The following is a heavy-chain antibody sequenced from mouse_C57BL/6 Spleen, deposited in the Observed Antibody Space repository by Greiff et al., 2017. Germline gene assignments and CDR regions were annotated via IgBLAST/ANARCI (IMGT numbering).Heavy chain of an antibody. V-gene: IGHV1-61*01. CDR2: IYPSDSET. J-gene: IGHJ2*02. Sequence: QVQLQQSGAELVRPGSSVKLSCKASGYTFTSYWMDWVQQRPGQGLEWIGNIYPSDSETHYNQKFKDKATLTVDKSSSTDYMKLSSMTSEDSAVYYCAMLQDLDYWGQGTSLTVSS. CDR3: AMLQDLDY. D-gene: IGHD6-1*01. CDR1: GYTFTSYW.